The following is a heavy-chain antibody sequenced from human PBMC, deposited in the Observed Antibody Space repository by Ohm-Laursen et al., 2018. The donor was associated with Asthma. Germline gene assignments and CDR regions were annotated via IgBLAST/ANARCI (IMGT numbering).Heavy chain of an antibody. CDR3: AKDRGKGLGYCSSTSCVGFDY. J-gene: IGHJ4*02. CDR1: KFTFSNHW. D-gene: IGHD2-2*01. V-gene: IGHV3-7*01. CDR2: INPDGRET. Sequence: SLRLSCAAAKFTFSNHWMNWVRQAPGKGLEWVANINPDGRETRHVDSVKGRFTISRDNAKDSLSLQMNSLRAEDTAVYYCAKDRGKGLGYCSSTSCVGFDYWGQGTLVTVSS.